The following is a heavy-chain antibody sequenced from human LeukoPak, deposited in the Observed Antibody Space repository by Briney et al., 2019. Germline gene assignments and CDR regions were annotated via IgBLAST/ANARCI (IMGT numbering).Heavy chain of an antibody. CDR1: GGTFSSYA. J-gene: IGHJ4*02. CDR3: ARGRHSSSWLGEGDY. D-gene: IGHD6-13*01. CDR2: MNPNSGNT. Sequence: ASVKVSCKASGGTFSSYAINWVRQATGQGLEWMGWMNPNSGNTGYAQKFQGRVTMTRNTSISTAYMELSSLRSEDTAVYYCARGRHSSSWLGEGDYWGQGTLVTVSS. V-gene: IGHV1-8*02.